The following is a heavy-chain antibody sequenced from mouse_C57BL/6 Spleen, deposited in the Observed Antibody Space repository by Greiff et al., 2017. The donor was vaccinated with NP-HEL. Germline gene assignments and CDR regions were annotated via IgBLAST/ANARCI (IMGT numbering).Heavy chain of an antibody. V-gene: IGHV5-16*01. CDR1: GFTFSDYY. CDR2: INYDGSST. Sequence: DVHLVESEGGLVQPGSSMKLSCTASGFTFSDYYMAWVRQVPEKGLEWVANINYDGSSTYYLDSLKSRFIISRDNAKNILYLQMSSLKSEDTATYYCARDGGTAVFDYWGQGTTLTVSS. D-gene: IGHD1-2*01. J-gene: IGHJ2*01. CDR3: ARDGGTAVFDY.